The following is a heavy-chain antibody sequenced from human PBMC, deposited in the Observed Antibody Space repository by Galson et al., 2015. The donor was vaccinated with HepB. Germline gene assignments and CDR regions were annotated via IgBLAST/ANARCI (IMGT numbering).Heavy chain of an antibody. CDR1: GDSVSSNSAA. Sequence: CAISGDSVSSNSAAWHWIRQSPSRGLEWLGRTYYGSNWFDNYAVSVKSRITINPETSKNQFSLQLTSVTPEDTAVYYCAREITDYYYMDVWGKGTTVTVSS. CDR2: TYYGSNWFD. J-gene: IGHJ6*03. D-gene: IGHD3-16*01. V-gene: IGHV6-1*01. CDR3: AREITDYYYMDV.